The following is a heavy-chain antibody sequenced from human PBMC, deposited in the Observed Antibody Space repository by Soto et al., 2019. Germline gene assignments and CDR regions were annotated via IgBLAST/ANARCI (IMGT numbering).Heavy chain of an antibody. Sequence: QLLQSGGCLVQPGGSLTLSCAASGFTFGTTDMSWVRQAPGEGLEWVSTIDGSGGITYYADSVKGRFTISRDNSRNTVYLQMNSLRGDDTALYYCVKHSGWFNTWGQGALVTVSS. CDR3: VKHSGWFNT. D-gene: IGHD3-10*01. J-gene: IGHJ5*02. CDR2: IDGSGGIT. CDR1: GFTFGTTD. V-gene: IGHV3-23*01.